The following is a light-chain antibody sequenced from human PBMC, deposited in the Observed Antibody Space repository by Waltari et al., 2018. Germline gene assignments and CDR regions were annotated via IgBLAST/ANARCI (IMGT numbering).Light chain of an antibody. CDR1: SANVGSYPL. CDR3: CAFAGRGFYV. J-gene: IGLJ1*01. Sequence: SALTQPASVSGSPGQSITISCTDTSANVGSYPLLSWYQRHPGGAPTLLVYEVSERPSGVSIRFSGSKSGKTASLTIAGLQPEDEADYYCCAFAGRGFYVFGTGTQVTVL. CDR2: EVS. V-gene: IGLV2-23*02.